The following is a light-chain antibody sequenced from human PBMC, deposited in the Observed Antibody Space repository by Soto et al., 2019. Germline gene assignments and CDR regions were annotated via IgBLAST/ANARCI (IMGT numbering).Light chain of an antibody. CDR3: QESYNTPRVT. CDR1: QSISNY. V-gene: IGKV1-39*01. J-gene: IGKJ5*01. Sequence: DIQMTQSPSSLSASVGDRVTITCRASQSISNYLNWYQQKPGRAPKLLIYAASSLESGVPSRFSRSGSGPDFTLTIISLQPEDVATYYCQESYNTPRVTFGQGTRLEIK. CDR2: AAS.